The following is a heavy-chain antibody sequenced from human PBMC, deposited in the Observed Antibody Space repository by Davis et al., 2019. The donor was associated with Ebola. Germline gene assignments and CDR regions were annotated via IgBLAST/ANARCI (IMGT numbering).Heavy chain of an antibody. CDR1: GFTFSGSA. CDR2: IRSKANSYAT. J-gene: IGHJ6*02. Sequence: GGSLRLSCAASGFTFSGSAMHWVRQASGKGLEWVGRIRSKANSYATAYAASVKGRFTISRDDSKNTAYLQMNSLKTEDTAVYYCARRLSTGSYYYYGMDVWGQGTTVTVSS. V-gene: IGHV3-73*01. CDR3: ARRLSTGSYYYYGMDV. D-gene: IGHD4-17*01.